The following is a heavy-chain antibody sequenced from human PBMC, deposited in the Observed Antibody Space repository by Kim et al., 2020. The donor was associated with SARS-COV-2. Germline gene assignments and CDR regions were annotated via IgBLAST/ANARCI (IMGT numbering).Heavy chain of an antibody. Sequence: ASVKVSCKASGYTFTGYYMHWVRQAPGQGLEWMGWINPNSGGTNYAQKFQGWVTMTRDTSISTAYMELSRLRSDDTAVYYCARWGILDTAMVRDGAYYFDYWGQGTLVTVSS. D-gene: IGHD5-18*01. CDR1: GYTFTGYY. CDR2: INPNSGGT. V-gene: IGHV1-2*04. J-gene: IGHJ4*02. CDR3: ARWGILDTAMVRDGAYYFDY.